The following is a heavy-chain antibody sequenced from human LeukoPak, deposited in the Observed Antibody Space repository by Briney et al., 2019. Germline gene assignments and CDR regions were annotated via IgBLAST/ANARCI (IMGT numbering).Heavy chain of an antibody. CDR2: INPNGGGT. CDR1: GYTFTGHY. D-gene: IGHD2-15*01. J-gene: IGHJ4*02. CDR3: ARDVCSGGSCYSGTFDY. Sequence: ASVKVSCKASGYTFTGHYMHWVRQAPGQGLEWMGWINPNGGGTNYAQKFQGRVTMTRDTSISTAYMELSRLRSDDTAVYYCARDVCSGGSCYSGTFDYWGQGTLVTVSS. V-gene: IGHV1-2*02.